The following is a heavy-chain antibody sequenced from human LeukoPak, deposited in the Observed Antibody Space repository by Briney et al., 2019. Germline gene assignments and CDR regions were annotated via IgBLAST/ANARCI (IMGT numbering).Heavy chain of an antibody. CDR2: INPKSGGT. CDR1: GDTFTANY. J-gene: IGHJ4*02. D-gene: IGHD6-19*01. Sequence: ASVKVSCKAPGDTFTANYMHWVRRAPGQGLEWMGWINPKSGGTKYAQKFQGRVTMTRDTTISTVYMELSSLTSDDTAVYYCTGGSSSWYPGYWGQGTLVTVSS. CDR3: TGGSSSWYPGY. V-gene: IGHV1-2*02.